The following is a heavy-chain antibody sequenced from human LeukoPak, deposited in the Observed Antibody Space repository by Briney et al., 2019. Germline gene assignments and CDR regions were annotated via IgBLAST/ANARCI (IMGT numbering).Heavy chain of an antibody. CDR3: AKDTGRYQLLFNY. J-gene: IGHJ4*02. D-gene: IGHD2-2*01. V-gene: IGHV3-9*01. CDR2: ISWNSGSI. Sequence: QPGGSLRLSCAASGFTFDDYAMHWVRQAPGKGLEWVSGISWNSGSIGYADSVKGRFTISRDNAKNSLYLQMNSLRAEDTALYYCAKDTGRYQLLFNYWGQGTLVTVSS. CDR1: GFTFDDYA.